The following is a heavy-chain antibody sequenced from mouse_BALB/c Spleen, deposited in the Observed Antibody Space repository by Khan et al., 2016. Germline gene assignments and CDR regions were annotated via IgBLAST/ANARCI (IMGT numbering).Heavy chain of an antibody. CDR3: ARAGYYGYLVN. Sequence: EVKLLESGGGLVQPGGSLKLSCAASGFGFSRFWMSWVRQAPGKGLEWIGEINPDSSTINYTPSLKDKFIISRDNAKNTLYLQMRKVRSEDTVLYYCARAGYYGYLVNWGQGTLVTVSA. J-gene: IGHJ3*01. CDR2: INPDSSTI. D-gene: IGHD1-1*01. V-gene: IGHV4-1*02. CDR1: GFGFSRFW.